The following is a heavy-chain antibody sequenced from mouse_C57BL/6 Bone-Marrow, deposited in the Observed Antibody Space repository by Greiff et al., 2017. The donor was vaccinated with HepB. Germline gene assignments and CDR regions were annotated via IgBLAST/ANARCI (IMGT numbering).Heavy chain of an antibody. V-gene: IGHV1-81*01. D-gene: IGHD4-1*01. CDR1: GYTFTSYG. CDR2: IYPRSGNT. CDR3: AREGVGRFAY. J-gene: IGHJ3*01. Sequence: QVQLQQSGAELARPGASVKLSCKASGYTFTSYGISWVKQRTGQGLEWIGEIYPRSGNTYYNEKFKGKATLTADKSSSTAYMELRSLTSVDSAVYFCAREGVGRFAYWGHGTLVTVSA.